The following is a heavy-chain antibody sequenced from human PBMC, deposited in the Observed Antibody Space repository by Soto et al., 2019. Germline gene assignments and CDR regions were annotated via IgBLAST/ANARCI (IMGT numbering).Heavy chain of an antibody. J-gene: IGHJ6*02. CDR2: ISYDGSNK. D-gene: IGHD3-22*01. V-gene: IGHV3-30*18. CDR1: GFTFSSYG. CDR3: AKLLSGLDV. Sequence: GGSLRLSCAASGFTFSSYGMHWVRQAPGKGLEWVAVISYDGSNKYYADSVKGRFTISRDNSKNTLYLQMNSLRAEDTAVYYCAKLLSGLDVWGQGTTVTVSS.